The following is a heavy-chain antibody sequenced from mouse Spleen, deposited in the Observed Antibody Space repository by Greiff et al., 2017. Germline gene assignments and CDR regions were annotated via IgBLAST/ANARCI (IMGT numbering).Heavy chain of an antibody. CDR2: ISNLAYSI. CDR3: ARPYGNPAWFAY. CDR1: GFTFSDYG. V-gene: IGHV5-15*01. Sequence: EVHLVESGGGLVKPGGSLKLSCAASGFTFSDYGMAWVRQAPGKGPEWVAFISNLAYSIYYADTVTGRFTISRENAKNTLYLEMSSLRSEDTAMYYCARPYGNPAWFAYWGQGTLVTVSA. D-gene: IGHD2-1*01. J-gene: IGHJ3*01.